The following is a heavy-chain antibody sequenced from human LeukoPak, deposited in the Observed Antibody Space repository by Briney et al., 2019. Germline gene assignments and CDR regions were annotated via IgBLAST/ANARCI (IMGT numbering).Heavy chain of an antibody. CDR1: GYTFSVYY. V-gene: IGHV1-46*01. J-gene: IGHJ5*02. CDR3: ARDGLGSGRWFDP. D-gene: IGHD3-10*01. Sequence: ASVKVSCKASGYTFSVYYMHWVRQAPGQGLGWMGIINPSGGSTSYAQKFQGRVTMTRDTSTSTVYMELSSLRSEDTAVYYCARDGLGSGRWFDPWGQGTLVTVSS. CDR2: INPSGGST.